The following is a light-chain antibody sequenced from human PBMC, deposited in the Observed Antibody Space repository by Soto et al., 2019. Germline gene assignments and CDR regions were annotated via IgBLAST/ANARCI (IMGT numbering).Light chain of an antibody. Sequence: EIVLTQSPGTLSLSPGQRAGLSCRASLTISDSYLAWYQQKAGQAPRLVIYGASNRATGIPDRFSASGSGTDFTLTISRLEPEDFAVYYCQQYGRSPWTFGQGTKVDIK. J-gene: IGKJ1*01. V-gene: IGKV3-20*01. CDR3: QQYGRSPWT. CDR1: LTISDSY. CDR2: GAS.